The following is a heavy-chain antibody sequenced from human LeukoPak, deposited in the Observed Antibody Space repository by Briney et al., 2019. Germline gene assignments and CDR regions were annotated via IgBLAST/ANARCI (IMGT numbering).Heavy chain of an antibody. D-gene: IGHD3-10*01. J-gene: IGHJ4*02. CDR1: GFTFSSYE. Sequence: PGGSLRLSCAASGFTFSSYEMNWVRQAPGKGLEWVSYISSSSTYTNYADSVKGRFTISRDNAKNSLYLQMNSLRAEDTAVYYCARVWFGELYDYWGQGTLVTVSS. CDR2: ISSSSTYT. V-gene: IGHV3-21*05. CDR3: ARVWFGELYDY.